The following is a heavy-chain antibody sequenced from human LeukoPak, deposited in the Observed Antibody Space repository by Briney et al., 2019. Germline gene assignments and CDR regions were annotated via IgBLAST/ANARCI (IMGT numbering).Heavy chain of an antibody. CDR3: ARDRGPYCSGGSCYNY. D-gene: IGHD2-15*01. J-gene: IGHJ4*02. CDR1: GFTFSSYS. Sequence: PGGSLRLSCAASGFTFSSYSMNWVRQAPGQGLEWVSYISSSSSTIYYADSVKGRFTISRDNAKNSLYLQMNSLRAEDTAVYYCARDRGPYCSGGSCYNYWGQGTLVTVSS. V-gene: IGHV3-48*01. CDR2: ISSSSSTI.